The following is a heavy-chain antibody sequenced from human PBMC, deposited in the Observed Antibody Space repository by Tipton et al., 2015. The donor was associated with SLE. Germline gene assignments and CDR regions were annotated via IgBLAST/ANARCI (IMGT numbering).Heavy chain of an antibody. J-gene: IGHJ2*01. CDR3: ARRSKYVWYFDL. V-gene: IGHV4-59*08. CDR2: VYHTGST. Sequence: TLSLTCTVSGDSISSYYWSWIRQPPGKRLEWIGSVYHTGSTNYNPSLKSRVTISVDTSKNQFSLKLTSVTAADTAAYYCARRSKYVWYFDLWGRGSLVTVSS. D-gene: IGHD4-11*01. CDR1: GDSISSYY.